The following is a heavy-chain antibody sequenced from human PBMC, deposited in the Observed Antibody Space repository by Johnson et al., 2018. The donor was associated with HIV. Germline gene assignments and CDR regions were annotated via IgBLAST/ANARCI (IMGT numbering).Heavy chain of an antibody. CDR2: INWNGGSR. D-gene: IGHD3-3*01. CDR3: AKELTYYKFWSGSWGDAFEI. Sequence: EVQLVESGGGVVRPGGSLRLSCAAYGFTFDDYGMSWVRQAPGKGLEWVSGINWNGGSRGYGDSVRGRFTISRDNSKNTLYLQMNSLRVEDTAVYYCAKELTYYKFWSGSWGDAFEIWGQGTMVTVSS. CDR1: GFTFDDYG. V-gene: IGHV3-20*04. J-gene: IGHJ3*02.